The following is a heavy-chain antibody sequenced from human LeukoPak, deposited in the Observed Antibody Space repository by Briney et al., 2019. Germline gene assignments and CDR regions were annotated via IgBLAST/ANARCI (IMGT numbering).Heavy chain of an antibody. V-gene: IGHV3-7*01. D-gene: IGHD6-19*01. CDR3: ATKQWLAPPPDS. Sequence: PGGSLRLSCAASGFTFSSYWMSWVRQAPEKGLEWVANIKQDGSEKYYVDSVKGRFTISRDNADNTMFLQMNSVRDEDTAVCYCATKQWLAPPPDSWGQGTPVTVSS. CDR2: IKQDGSEK. J-gene: IGHJ4*02. CDR1: GFTFSSYW.